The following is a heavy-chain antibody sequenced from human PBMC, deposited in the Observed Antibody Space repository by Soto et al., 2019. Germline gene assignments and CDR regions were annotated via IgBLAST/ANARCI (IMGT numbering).Heavy chain of an antibody. V-gene: IGHV4-59*01. D-gene: IGHD3-10*01. CDR3: ARGPPYYYGSGTVDDAFDI. Sequence: SETLSLTCTVSGGSISSYYWSWIRQPPGKGLEWIGYIYYSGSTNYNPSLKSRVTISVDTSKNQFSLKLSSVTAADTAVYYCARGPPYYYGSGTVDDAFDIWGQGTMLTVSS. CDR1: GGSISSYY. CDR2: IYYSGST. J-gene: IGHJ3*02.